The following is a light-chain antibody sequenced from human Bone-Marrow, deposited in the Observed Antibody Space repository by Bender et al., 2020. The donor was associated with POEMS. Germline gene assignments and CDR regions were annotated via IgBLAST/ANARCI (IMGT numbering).Light chain of an antibody. V-gene: IGLV3-21*02. J-gene: IGLJ2*01. CDR2: DDS. Sequence: SYVLSQPPSVSVAPGQTATITCGGNNIGSETVHWYQQKPGQAPVVVMYDDSDRPSGIPERFSGSNFGDTATLSITRVEAGDEADYYCQVWDSTSDLVVFGGGTKLTVL. CDR1: NIGSET. CDR3: QVWDSTSDLVV.